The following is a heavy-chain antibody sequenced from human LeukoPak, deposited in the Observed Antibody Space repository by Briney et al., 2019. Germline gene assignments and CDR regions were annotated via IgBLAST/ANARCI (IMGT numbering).Heavy chain of an antibody. J-gene: IGHJ4*02. CDR1: GFTFSNYS. CDR3: ARGARYCSSSSCDYFDY. CDR2: ISSSSSSI. V-gene: IGHV3-21*05. Sequence: GGXLXLSCAASGFTFSNYSMNWVRQAPGKGLEWVSYISSSSSSIFYADSVKGRFTISRDNAKNSLYLQMNSLRAEDTAVYYCARGARYCSSSSCDYFDYWGQGTLVTVSS. D-gene: IGHD2-2*01.